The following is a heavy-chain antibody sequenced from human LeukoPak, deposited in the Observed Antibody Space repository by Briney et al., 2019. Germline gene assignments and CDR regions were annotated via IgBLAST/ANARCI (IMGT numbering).Heavy chain of an antibody. Sequence: PGGSLRLSCAASGFTFSSYWMHWVRQAPGKGLVWVSRINSDGSSTSYADSVRGRFTIPRDNAKNTLYLQMNSLRAEDTAVYYCARGYYDFWSGYYDYWGQGTLVTVSS. CDR3: ARGYYDFWSGYYDY. CDR1: GFTFSSYW. J-gene: IGHJ4*02. D-gene: IGHD3-3*01. V-gene: IGHV3-74*01. CDR2: INSDGSST.